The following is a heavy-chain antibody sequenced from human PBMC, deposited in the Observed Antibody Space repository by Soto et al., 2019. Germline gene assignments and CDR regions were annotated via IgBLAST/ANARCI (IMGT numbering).Heavy chain of an antibody. CDR1: GGSFSCHY. CDR2: VNHNGNT. J-gene: IGHJ4*02. Sequence: SETLSLTCSVYGGSFSCHYWSWIRQPPGKGLEWIGEVNHNGNTNENPSLKSRITISVDTSKNQFSLKLRSVTAADTAVYYCARGITMIAPDKSYFDSWGQGGLVTVSS. CDR3: ARGITMIAPDKSYFDS. V-gene: IGHV4-34*01. D-gene: IGHD3-22*01.